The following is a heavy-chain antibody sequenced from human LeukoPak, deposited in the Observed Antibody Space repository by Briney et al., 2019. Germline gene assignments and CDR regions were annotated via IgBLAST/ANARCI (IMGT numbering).Heavy chain of an antibody. CDR1: GGSFSGYY. CDR2: TNHSGST. J-gene: IGHJ6*04. D-gene: IGHD1-1*01. CDR3: ARGRDNRLVPQYGMDV. Sequence: SETLSLTCAVYGGSFSGYYWSWIRQPPGKGLEWIGETNHSGSTNYNPSLKSRVTISVDTSKNQFSLKLSSVTAADTAVYYCARGRDNRLVPQYGMDVWGKGTTVTVSS. V-gene: IGHV4-34*01.